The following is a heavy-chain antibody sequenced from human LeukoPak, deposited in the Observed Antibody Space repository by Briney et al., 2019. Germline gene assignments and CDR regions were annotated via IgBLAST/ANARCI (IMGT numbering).Heavy chain of an antibody. CDR1: GYTFTDYY. V-gene: IGHV1-69*13. J-gene: IGHJ6*04. CDR2: IIPIFGTA. Sequence: ASVKVSCKASGYTFTDYYMHWVRQAPGQGLEWMGGIIPIFGTANYAQKFQGRVTITADESTSTAYMELSSLRSEDTAVYYCASRRITIFGVVMDVWGKGTTVTVSS. CDR3: ASRRITIFGVVMDV. D-gene: IGHD3-3*01.